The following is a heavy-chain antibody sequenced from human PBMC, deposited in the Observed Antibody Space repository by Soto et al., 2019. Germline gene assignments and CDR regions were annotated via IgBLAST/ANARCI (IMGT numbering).Heavy chain of an antibody. CDR1: GFSFDDYA. CDR2: VTWNSGSI. CDR3: ARDQWYHDYGDYRDAFDI. Sequence: EVQLVESGGGLVQPGRSLRLSCAASGFSFDDYAMHWVRQAPGKGLEWVSGVTWNSGSIDYADSVKGRFTISRDNAKNSLYLQMGSLRPEDTALYYCARDQWYHDYGDYRDAFDIWGQGTMVTVSS. J-gene: IGHJ3*02. D-gene: IGHD4-17*01. V-gene: IGHV3-9*01.